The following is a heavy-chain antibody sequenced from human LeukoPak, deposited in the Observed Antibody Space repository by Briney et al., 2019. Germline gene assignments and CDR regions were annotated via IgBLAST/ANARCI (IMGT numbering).Heavy chain of an antibody. V-gene: IGHV4-34*01. CDR1: GGSFSGYY. CDR2: INHSGST. CDR3: ARVAARRFDY. J-gene: IGHJ4*02. D-gene: IGHD6-6*01. Sequence: PSETLSLTCAVYGGSFSGYYWSWIRQPPGKGLEWIGEINHSGSTNYNPSLKSRVTISVDTSKNQFSLKLSSVTAADTAVYYCARVAARRFDYRGQGTLVTVSS.